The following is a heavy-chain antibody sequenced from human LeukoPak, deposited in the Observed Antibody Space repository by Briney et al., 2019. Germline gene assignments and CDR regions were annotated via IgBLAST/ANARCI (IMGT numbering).Heavy chain of an antibody. CDR1: GYTFTGYY. Sequence: ASVKVSCKASGYTFTGYYMHWVRQAPGQGLEWMGWINPNSGGTNYAQKFQGRVTMTRDTSISTAYMELSRLRSDDTAVYYCARSTRVAVAGTGSWFDPWGQGTLVTVSS. CDR2: INPNSGGT. V-gene: IGHV1-2*02. CDR3: ARSTRVAVAGTGSWFDP. D-gene: IGHD6-19*01. J-gene: IGHJ5*02.